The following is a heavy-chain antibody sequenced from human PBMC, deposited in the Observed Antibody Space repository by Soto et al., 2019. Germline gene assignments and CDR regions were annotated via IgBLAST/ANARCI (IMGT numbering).Heavy chain of an antibody. CDR3: ASGDYGDYQVVGAFDI. J-gene: IGHJ3*02. D-gene: IGHD4-17*01. CDR2: ISAYNGNT. V-gene: IGHV1-18*01. CDR1: GYTFTSYG. Sequence: GASVKVSCKASGYTFTSYGISWVRQAPGQGLEWMGWISAYNGNTNYAQKLQGRVTMTTDTSTSTAYMELRSLRSDDTAAYYCASGDYGDYQVVGAFDIWGQGTMVTVSS.